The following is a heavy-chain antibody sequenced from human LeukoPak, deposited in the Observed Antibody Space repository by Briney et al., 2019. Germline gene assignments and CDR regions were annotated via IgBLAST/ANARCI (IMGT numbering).Heavy chain of an antibody. V-gene: IGHV3-53*01. Sequence: GGSLRLSCAASGFTVSSNYMIWVRQAPGKGLEWVSVIYSGDSTYYADSVKGRFTTSRDNSKNTLYLQMNSLRADDTAVYYCARAKLGYYFDYWGQGTLVTVSS. D-gene: IGHD6-6*01. CDR3: ARAKLGYYFDY. CDR2: IYSGDST. CDR1: GFTVSSNY. J-gene: IGHJ4*02.